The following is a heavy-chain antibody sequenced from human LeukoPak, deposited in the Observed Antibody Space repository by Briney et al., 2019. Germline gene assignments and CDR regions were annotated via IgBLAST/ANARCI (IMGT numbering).Heavy chain of an antibody. CDR2: IDPDSGVT. V-gene: IGHV1-2*02. D-gene: IGHD1-26*01. Sequence: ASVKVSCKASGYTFIGYSIYWVRQAPGQGLEWMGRIDPDSGVTDYAQKFQDRVTVTSDTSINTVYMELSRLRSDDAAVYYCARDKSIGWERYPPDYWGQGTLVTVSS. CDR1: GYTFIGYS. J-gene: IGHJ4*02. CDR3: ARDKSIGWERYPPDY.